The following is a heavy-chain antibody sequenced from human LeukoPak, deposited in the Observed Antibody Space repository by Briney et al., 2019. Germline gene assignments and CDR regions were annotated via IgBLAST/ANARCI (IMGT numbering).Heavy chain of an antibody. CDR1: GFTSSSYS. CDR3: ARDPRTTVTTSLFDY. CDR2: ISSSSSYI. D-gene: IGHD4-17*01. V-gene: IGHV3-21*01. J-gene: IGHJ4*02. Sequence: EGSLRLSCAASGFTSSSYSMNWVRQAPGKGLEWVSSISSSSSYIYYADSVKGRFTISRDNAKNSLYLQMNSLRAEDTAVYYCARDPRTTVTTSLFDYWGQGTLVTVSS.